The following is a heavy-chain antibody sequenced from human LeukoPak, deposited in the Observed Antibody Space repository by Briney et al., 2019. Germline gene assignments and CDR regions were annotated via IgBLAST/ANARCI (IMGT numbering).Heavy chain of an antibody. CDR1: GYTFTSYG. Sequence: ASVKVSCKASGYTFTSYGISWVRQAPGQGLEWMGWISAYNGNTNYAQKLQGRVTMTTDTSTSIAYMELRSLRSDDTAVYYCARDKYSSSWYPVDYWGQGTLVTVSS. CDR2: ISAYNGNT. CDR3: ARDKYSSSWYPVDY. V-gene: IGHV1-18*01. D-gene: IGHD6-13*01. J-gene: IGHJ4*02.